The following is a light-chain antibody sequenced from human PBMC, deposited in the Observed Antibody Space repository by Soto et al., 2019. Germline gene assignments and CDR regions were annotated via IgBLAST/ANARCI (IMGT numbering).Light chain of an antibody. CDR1: QSVSSSY. J-gene: IGKJ2*01. V-gene: IGKV3-20*01. CDR3: QQSYSTPPYT. Sequence: EIVLTQSPGTLSLSPGERATLSCRASQSVSSSYLAWYQQKPGQAPRLLIYGASSRATGIPDRFSGSGSGTHFTLTISRLEPEDFAVYYYQQSYSTPPYTFGQGTKLEIK. CDR2: GAS.